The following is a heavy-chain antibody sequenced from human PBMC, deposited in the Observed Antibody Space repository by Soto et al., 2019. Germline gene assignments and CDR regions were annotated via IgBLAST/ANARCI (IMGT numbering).Heavy chain of an antibody. CDR2: ISYDGSNK. CDR3: AARGYDFDY. D-gene: IGHD5-12*01. CDR1: GFTFSSYA. V-gene: IGHV3-30-3*01. J-gene: IGHJ4*02. Sequence: PGGSLRLSCAASGFTFSSYAMHWVRQAPGKGLEWVAVISYDGSNKYYADSVKGRFTISRHNSKNTLSLQMNSLRAEDTAVYYCAARGYDFDYWGQGTLVTVSS.